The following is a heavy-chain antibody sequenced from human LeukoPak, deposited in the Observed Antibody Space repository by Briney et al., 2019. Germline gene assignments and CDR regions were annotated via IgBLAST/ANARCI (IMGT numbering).Heavy chain of an antibody. CDR2: IYHTAST. V-gene: IGHV4-4*02. D-gene: IGHD6-13*01. CDR1: GASIVSSNW. CDR3: VDRAAGGYHFDY. J-gene: IGHJ4*02. Sequence: PLETLSLTCGVSGASIVSSNWWNWVRQPPGKGLEWIGEIYHTASTHYSPSLKGRVTISVDKSKKQFSLKVTSVTAADTAVYYCVDRAAGGYHFDYWGQGTLVIVSS.